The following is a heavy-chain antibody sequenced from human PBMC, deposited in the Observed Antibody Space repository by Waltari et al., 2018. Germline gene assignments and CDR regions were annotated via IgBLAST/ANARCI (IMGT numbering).Heavy chain of an antibody. CDR1: GASINTYY. J-gene: IGHJ2*01. Sequence: VQLHESGPGLVKPSETLSPTCTVSGASINTYYWSWIRQPAGKGLEWIGRMFARGDTNYNAALNSRVTMSLDATKNHVALTLTSVTAADTAVYYCAGDLSGNWVVFFDIWGRGTLVTVAS. D-gene: IGHD7-27*01. V-gene: IGHV4-4*07. CDR2: MFARGDT. CDR3: AGDLSGNWVVFFDI.